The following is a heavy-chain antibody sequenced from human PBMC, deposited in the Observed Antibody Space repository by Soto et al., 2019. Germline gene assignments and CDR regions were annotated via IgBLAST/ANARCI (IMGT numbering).Heavy chain of an antibody. CDR3: ARARVQQPPNYYYYYGMDV. D-gene: IGHD6-13*01. Sequence: QVQLQESGPGLVKPSETLSLTCTVSGGSISSYYWSWIRQPAGKGLEWIGRIYTSGSTNYNPSLKSRVTMSVDTSKNQFSLKLSSVTAADTAVYYCARARVQQPPNYYYYYGMDVCGQGTTVTVSS. J-gene: IGHJ6*02. CDR2: IYTSGST. CDR1: GGSISSYY. V-gene: IGHV4-4*07.